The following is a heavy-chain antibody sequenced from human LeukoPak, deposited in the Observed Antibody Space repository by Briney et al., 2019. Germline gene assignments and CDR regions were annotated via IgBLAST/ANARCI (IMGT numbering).Heavy chain of an antibody. D-gene: IGHD3-22*01. CDR2: IKQDGSEK. J-gene: IGHJ4*02. CDR1: GFTFSSYW. Sequence: GGSLRLSCAASGFTFSSYWMSWVRQAPGKGLEWVANIKQDGSEKYYADSVKGRFTISRDNAKNSLYLQMNSLRAEDTAVYYCARDHYYDSSGSIDYWGQGTLVTVSS. V-gene: IGHV3-7*01. CDR3: ARDHYYDSSGSIDY.